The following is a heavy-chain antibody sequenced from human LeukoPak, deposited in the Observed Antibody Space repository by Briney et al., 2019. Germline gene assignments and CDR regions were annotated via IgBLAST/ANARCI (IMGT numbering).Heavy chain of an antibody. D-gene: IGHD2-2*01. CDR2: IYYSGST. Sequence: SQTLSLTCTVSGGSISSGDYYWSWIRQPPGKGLEWIGYIYYSGSTYYNPSLKSRVTISVDTSKNQFSLKLSSVTAADTAVYYCAREEGYCSSTSCFGAFDIWGQGTMVTVSS. V-gene: IGHV4-30-4*08. CDR3: AREEGYCSSTSCFGAFDI. CDR1: GGSISSGDYY. J-gene: IGHJ3*02.